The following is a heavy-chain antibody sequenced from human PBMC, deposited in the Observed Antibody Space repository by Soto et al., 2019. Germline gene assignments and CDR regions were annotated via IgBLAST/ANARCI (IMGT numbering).Heavy chain of an antibody. J-gene: IGHJ5*02. V-gene: IGHV4-61*08. CDR2: VYFSGST. D-gene: IGHD3-16*01. CDR1: GDSVSSGDYG. CDR3: VTLPVDTSMIYWSDA. Sequence: SETLSLTGSVSGDSVSSGDYGWSGIRQPPGKGLEWFGHVYFSGSTNYIPSLKSRLTMSVHTAKNQFSLKLNSVTAADTAVYYCVTLPVDTSMIYWSDAWPQGTQVTV.